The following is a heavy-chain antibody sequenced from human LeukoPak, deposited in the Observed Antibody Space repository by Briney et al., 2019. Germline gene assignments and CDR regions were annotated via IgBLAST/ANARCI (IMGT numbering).Heavy chain of an antibody. CDR1: GYTFTSYY. J-gene: IGHJ4*02. D-gene: IGHD6-13*01. CDR3: ARGGIYSSSWYYFDY. CDR2: INPSGGST. V-gene: IGHV1-46*01. Sequence: ASVKVSCKASGYTFTSYYMHWVRQAPGQGLEWMGIINPSGGSTSYAQKFQGRVNMTRDTSTGTVYMELSSLRSEDTAVYYWARGGIYSSSWYYFDYWGQGTLVTVSS.